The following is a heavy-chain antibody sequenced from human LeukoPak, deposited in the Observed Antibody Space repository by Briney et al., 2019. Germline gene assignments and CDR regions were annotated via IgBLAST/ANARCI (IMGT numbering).Heavy chain of an antibody. CDR1: GGTFSSYA. V-gene: IGHV1-69*01. CDR2: ITPIFGTA. J-gene: IGHJ4*02. CDR3: ARDTRIAAAEYSFDY. Sequence: GGSLRLSCAASGGTFSSYAISWVRQAPGQGLEWMGGITPIFGTANYAQKFQDRVTITADESTSTAYMELSSLRSEDTAVYYCARDTRIAAAEYSFDYWGQGTLVTVSS. D-gene: IGHD6-13*01.